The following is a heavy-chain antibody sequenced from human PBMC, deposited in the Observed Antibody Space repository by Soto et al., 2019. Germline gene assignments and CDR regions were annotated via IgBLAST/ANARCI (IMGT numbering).Heavy chain of an antibody. J-gene: IGHJ2*01. CDR2: INAGNGNT. Sequence: ASVKVSCKASGYTFTNYGIHWVRQAPGQRLEWMGWINAGNGNTKYSQKFQGRVTITRDTSASTAYMELSSLRSEDTAMFFCARSGYSSGWYHWYFDFWGRGTLVTVAS. CDR1: GYTFTNYG. V-gene: IGHV1-3*01. D-gene: IGHD6-19*01. CDR3: ARSGYSSGWYHWYFDF.